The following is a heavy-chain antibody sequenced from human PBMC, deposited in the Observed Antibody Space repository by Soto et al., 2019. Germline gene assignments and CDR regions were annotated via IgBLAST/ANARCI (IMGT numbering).Heavy chain of an antibody. V-gene: IGHV3-9*01. CDR1: GFTFDDYA. D-gene: IGHD2-8*01. CDR3: VKGVKVSLQDRFDS. J-gene: IGHJ4*02. Sequence: EVHLVESGGGLVEPGRSLRLSCTTSGFTFDDYAMHWVRQAPGKGLEWVSGLSWNSGTIAYADSVKGRFTISRDNAKNFLYLQMNSLRPDDTAFYHCVKGVKVSLQDRFDSWGQGTLVTVSS. CDR2: LSWNSGTI.